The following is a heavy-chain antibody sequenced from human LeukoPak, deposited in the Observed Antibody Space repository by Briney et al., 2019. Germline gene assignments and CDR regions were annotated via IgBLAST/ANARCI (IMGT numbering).Heavy chain of an antibody. CDR2: ISGSGDIT. Sequence: GGSLRLSCAASGFTFSSHSMSWVRQAPGKGLEWVSVISGSGDITYYADSVKGRFTISRDNSKNTLSLQMNSLRAEDTAVYYCAKGEPMIIMRYFQHRGQGTLVTVSS. CDR1: GFTFSSHS. CDR3: AKGEPMIIMRYFQH. D-gene: IGHD3-22*01. J-gene: IGHJ1*01. V-gene: IGHV3-23*01.